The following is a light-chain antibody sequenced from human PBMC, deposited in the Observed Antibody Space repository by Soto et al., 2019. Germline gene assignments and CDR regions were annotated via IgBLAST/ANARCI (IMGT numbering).Light chain of an antibody. CDR3: QQYGSSPRT. V-gene: IGKV3-20*01. Sequence: TVLTQSPGTLSLSPGERATLSCRASQSVSSSSLAWYQQKPGQAPRLLIYGASSRATGIPDKFNGSGSGTDFTLTISRLEPEDFAMYYCQQYGSSPRTFGQGTKVDIK. J-gene: IGKJ1*01. CDR2: GAS. CDR1: QSVSSSS.